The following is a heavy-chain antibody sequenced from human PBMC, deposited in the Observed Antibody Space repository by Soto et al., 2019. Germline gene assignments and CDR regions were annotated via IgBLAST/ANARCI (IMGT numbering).Heavy chain of an antibody. CDR2: ISPYSGNT. CDR1: LYTFTNYG. CDR3: ATQPYSGDWPEGNYFDY. Sequence: QVQLVQSRAEVKKPGASVKVSRKTSLYTFTNYGFSWVRQAPGQGLEWMGWISPYSGNTNYAQKLQGRVTLTTDTSTTTAYLELRSLKSDDTAVYYCATQPYSGDWPEGNYFDYWGQGTLVTVSS. V-gene: IGHV1-18*01. D-gene: IGHD6-19*01. J-gene: IGHJ4*02.